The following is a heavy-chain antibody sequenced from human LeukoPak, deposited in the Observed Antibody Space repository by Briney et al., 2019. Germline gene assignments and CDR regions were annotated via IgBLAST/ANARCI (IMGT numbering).Heavy chain of an antibody. Sequence: GASVKVSCKASGYTFTSYYMHWVRQAPGQGLEWMGIINPSGGSTSYAQKFQGRVTMTRDTSTSTVYMELSSLRSEDTAVYYCASEFEYGSSRGPAFDIWGQGTMVTVSS. CDR3: ASEFEYGSSRGPAFDI. J-gene: IGHJ3*02. V-gene: IGHV1-46*03. CDR1: GYTFTSYY. CDR2: INPSGGST. D-gene: IGHD6-13*01.